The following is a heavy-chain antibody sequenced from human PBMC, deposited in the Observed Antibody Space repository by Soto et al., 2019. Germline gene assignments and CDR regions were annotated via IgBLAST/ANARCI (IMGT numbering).Heavy chain of an antibody. J-gene: IGHJ4*02. V-gene: IGHV4-34*01. CDR3: ARSIVVVTSPYYFDY. Sequence: SETLSLTCAVYGGSFSGYYWSWIRQPPGKGLEWIGEINHSGSTNYNPSLKSRVTISVDTSKNQFSLKLSSVTAADTAVYYCARSIVVVTSPYYFDYWGQGTLVTVSS. D-gene: IGHD2-21*02. CDR2: INHSGST. CDR1: GGSFSGYY.